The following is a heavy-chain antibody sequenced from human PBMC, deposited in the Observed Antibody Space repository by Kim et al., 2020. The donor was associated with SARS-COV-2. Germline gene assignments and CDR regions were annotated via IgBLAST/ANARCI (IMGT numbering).Heavy chain of an antibody. CDR1: GTSFSGYY. CDR2: INNSGST. Sequence: SETLSLTCVVSGTSFSGYYWSWIRQLPGKGLEWIGEINNSGSTNYNPSLKSRVTISVDTSKNQFSLKLNSVTVADTAVYYCATFRRGTGAAPDFWGQGNLVTVSS. CDR3: ATFRRGTGAAPDF. V-gene: IGHV4-34*01. J-gene: IGHJ4*02. D-gene: IGHD6-13*01.